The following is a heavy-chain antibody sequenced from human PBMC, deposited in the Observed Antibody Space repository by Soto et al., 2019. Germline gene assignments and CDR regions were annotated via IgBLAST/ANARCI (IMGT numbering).Heavy chain of an antibody. CDR1: GFIFSNAW. CDR2: IKSRPYGGTT. D-gene: IGHD3-10*01. Sequence: EEQVVESGGGLVKPGGSLRLSCAGSGFIFSNAWMSWVRQAPGKGLEWVGRIKSRPYGGTTDYAAPVKGRFTISRDDSKNTLYLQSNSLKNEDPAVFYCIARVGFRGFKYWGQGTLVTVSP. CDR3: IARVGFRGFKY. V-gene: IGHV3-15*01. J-gene: IGHJ4*02.